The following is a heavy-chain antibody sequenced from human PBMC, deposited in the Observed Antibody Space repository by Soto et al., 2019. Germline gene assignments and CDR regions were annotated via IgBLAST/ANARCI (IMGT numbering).Heavy chain of an antibody. CDR1: GYTFNRYA. V-gene: IGHV1-3*01. J-gene: IGHJ4*01. D-gene: IGHD1-1*01. CDR3: ARERGNSGTFDY. Sequence: QVQLVQSAAEVREPGASVKVSCKASGYTFNRYAMHWVRHAPGQSLEWMGWINAGSGTSVYSEKFLGRVSFNRDTSASTAYLELRSLGSGDTAVYYCARERGNSGTFDYWGQGTLVTVSS. CDR2: INAGSGTS.